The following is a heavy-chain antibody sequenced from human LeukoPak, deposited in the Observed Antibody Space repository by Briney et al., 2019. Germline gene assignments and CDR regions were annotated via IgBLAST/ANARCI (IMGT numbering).Heavy chain of an antibody. CDR1: GFTFSSYE. Sequence: GGSLRLSCAASGFTFSSYEMNWVRQAPGKGLEWVSYISSSGSTIYYADSAKGRFTISRDNAKNSLYLQMNSLRAEDTAVYYCVRVDSSGYGLHWGLDYWGQGTLVTVSS. V-gene: IGHV3-48*03. CDR2: ISSSGSTI. J-gene: IGHJ4*02. D-gene: IGHD3-22*01. CDR3: VRVDSSGYGLHWGLDY.